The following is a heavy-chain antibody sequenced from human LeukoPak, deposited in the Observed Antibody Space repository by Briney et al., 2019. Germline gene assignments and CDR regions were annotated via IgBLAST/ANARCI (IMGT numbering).Heavy chain of an antibody. Sequence: PSGTLSLTCTVSGGSISSSTYYWGWIRQPPGKGLEWIGSIYYSGRTYYNPSLKSRATISVDTSKNQFSLKLSSVTAADTAVYYCARPFTGSSAWFDPWGQGTLVTVSS. D-gene: IGHD3-22*01. J-gene: IGHJ5*02. V-gene: IGHV4-39*01. CDR2: IYYSGRT. CDR3: ARPFTGSSAWFDP. CDR1: GGSISSSTYY.